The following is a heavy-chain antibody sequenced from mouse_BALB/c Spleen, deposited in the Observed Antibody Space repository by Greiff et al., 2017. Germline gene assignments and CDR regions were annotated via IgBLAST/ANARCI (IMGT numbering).Heavy chain of an antibody. J-gene: IGHJ4*01. Sequence: QVQLKQSGPELVRPGVSVKISCKGSGYTFTDYAMHWVKQSHAKSLEWIGVISTYYGNTNYNQKFKGKATMTVDKSSSTAYMELARLTSEDSAIYYCARGYYGSSYDAMDYWGQGTSVTVSS. CDR3: ARGYYGSSYDAMDY. CDR1: GYTFTDYA. D-gene: IGHD1-1*01. V-gene: IGHV1-67*01. CDR2: ISTYYGNT.